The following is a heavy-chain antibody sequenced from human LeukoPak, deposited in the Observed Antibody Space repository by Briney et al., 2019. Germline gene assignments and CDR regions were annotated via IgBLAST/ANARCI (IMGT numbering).Heavy chain of an antibody. Sequence: GGSLRLSCAASGFTVSSNSMSWVRQAPAKGLECVSLICSGGSTYHTDCVKGRFTISRDNSKSTLYLQMNSLRAEDTAVYYCARVLGNRCIGGNCYFDYLGQGTLVTVSS. CDR3: ARVLGNRCIGGNCYFDY. V-gene: IGHV3-66*01. J-gene: IGHJ4*02. CDR1: GFTVSSNS. D-gene: IGHD2-15*01. CDR2: ICSGGST.